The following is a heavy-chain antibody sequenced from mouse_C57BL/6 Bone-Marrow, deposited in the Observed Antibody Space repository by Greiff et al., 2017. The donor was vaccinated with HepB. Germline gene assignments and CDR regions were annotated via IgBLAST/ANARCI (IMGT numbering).Heavy chain of an antibody. CDR3: ARDGNGFAY. Sequence: QVQLQQPGAELVKPGASVKLSCKASGYTFTSYWMQWVKQRPGQGLEWIGEIDPSDSYTNYNQKFKGKATLTVDTSSSTAYRQLSSLTSEDSAVYYCARDGNGFAYWGQGTLVTVSA. J-gene: IGHJ3*01. CDR1: GYTFTSYW. CDR2: IDPSDSYT. D-gene: IGHD1-1*01. V-gene: IGHV1-50*01.